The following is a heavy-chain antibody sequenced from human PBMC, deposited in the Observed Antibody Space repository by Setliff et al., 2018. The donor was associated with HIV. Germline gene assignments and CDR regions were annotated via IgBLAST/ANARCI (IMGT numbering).Heavy chain of an antibody. V-gene: IGHV4-4*02. D-gene: IGHD5-12*01. CDR2: IYYSGST. Sequence: SETLSLTCVVSSESINIHNWWTWVRQPPGKGLEWIGEIYYSGSTDYNPSLKSRVTISVDKSKKQLSLKLSSVTAADTAMYYCARGRVDIVVTDYLDVWGKGTTVTV. J-gene: IGHJ6*03. CDR1: SESINIHNW. CDR3: ARGRVDIVVTDYLDV.